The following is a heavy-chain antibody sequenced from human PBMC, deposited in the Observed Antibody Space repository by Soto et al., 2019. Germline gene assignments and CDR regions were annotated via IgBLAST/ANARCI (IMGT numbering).Heavy chain of an antibody. D-gene: IGHD1-26*01. V-gene: IGHV3-30*18. CDR2: ISYDGSNK. Sequence: PGGSLRLSCAASGFTFSSYGMHWVRQAPGKGLEWVAVISYDGSNKYYADSVKGRFTISRDNSKNTLYLQMNSLRAEDTAVYYCAKGRWELPHPFDYWGQGTLVTVSS. J-gene: IGHJ4*02. CDR3: AKGRWELPHPFDY. CDR1: GFTFSSYG.